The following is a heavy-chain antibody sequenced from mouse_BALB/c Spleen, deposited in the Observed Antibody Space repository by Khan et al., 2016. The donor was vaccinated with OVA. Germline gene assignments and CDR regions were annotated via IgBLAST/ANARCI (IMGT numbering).Heavy chain of an antibody. V-gene: IGHV1-5*01. Sequence: VQLQQSGTVLARPRASVKMSCKGSGYTFTNYWMHWVKQRPGQGLEWIGVIYPGNSDTNYNQKFKGKAKLTAGTSTSTAYMELNSLTNEDSAVYYCTRNGFGNYESWDYWGQGTTLTVSS. CDR3: TRNGFGNYESWDY. CDR2: IYPGNSDT. D-gene: IGHD2-1*01. J-gene: IGHJ2*01. CDR1: GYTFTNYW.